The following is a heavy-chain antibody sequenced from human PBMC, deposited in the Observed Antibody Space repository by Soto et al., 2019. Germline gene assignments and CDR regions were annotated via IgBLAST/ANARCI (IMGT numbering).Heavy chain of an antibody. D-gene: IGHD5-12*01. CDR3: TMARGNDWDSDY. J-gene: IGHJ4*02. CDR1: GFSFSDYS. CDR2: ITHNGTNA. Sequence: EVQLVESGGGLVRPGGSLRLSCTASGFSFSDYSFNWVRQAPGKGLEWVSYITHNGTNAYYADSVKGRFTIAKDSANNSPILQTTSLRAEHTAVDHCTMARGNDWDSDYWCQGTVLSVPS. V-gene: IGHV3-21*02.